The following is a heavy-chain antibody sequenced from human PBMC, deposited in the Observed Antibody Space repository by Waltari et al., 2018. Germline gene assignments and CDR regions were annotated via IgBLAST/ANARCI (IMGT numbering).Heavy chain of an antibody. CDR1: GGSFSGYY. Sequence: QVQLQQWGAGLLKPSETLSLTCAVYGGSFSGYYWSWIRHPPGKGLEWIGEINHSGSTNYNPSLKSRVTISVDTSKNQFSLKLSSVTAADTAVYYCARATNSGSYYYYYYYYMDVWGKGTTVTVSS. CDR3: ARATNSGSYYYYYYYYMDV. J-gene: IGHJ6*03. CDR2: INHSGST. V-gene: IGHV4-34*01. D-gene: IGHD1-26*01.